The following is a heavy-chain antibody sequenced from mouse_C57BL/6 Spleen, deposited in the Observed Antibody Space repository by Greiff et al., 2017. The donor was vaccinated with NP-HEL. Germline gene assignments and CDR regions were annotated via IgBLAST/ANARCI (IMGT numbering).Heavy chain of an antibody. V-gene: IGHV14-2*01. CDR3: ARNITTVFDFDY. D-gene: IGHD1-1*01. CDR2: IDPEDGDT. J-gene: IGHJ2*01. CDR1: GFNIKDYY. Sequence: VQLKQSGAELVKPGASVKLSCTASGFNIKDYYMHWVKQRTEQGLEWIGRIDPEDGDTKYAPKFQGKATITADTSSNTAYLQPSSLTSEDTSVYYCARNITTVFDFDYWGQGTTLTVSS.